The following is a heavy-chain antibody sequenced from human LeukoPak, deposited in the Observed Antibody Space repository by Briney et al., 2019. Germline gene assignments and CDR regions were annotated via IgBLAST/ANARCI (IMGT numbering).Heavy chain of an antibody. J-gene: IGHJ4*02. Sequence: ASVKVSCKASGYTFTSYGISWVRQAPGQGLEWMGWISAYNGNTNYAQKLQGRVTMTTDTSTSTAYMELRSLRSDDTAVYYCVRGATYYYDSSGYYYPRGYFDYWGQGTLVTVSS. V-gene: IGHV1-18*01. CDR1: GYTFTSYG. CDR2: ISAYNGNT. CDR3: VRGATYYYDSSGYYYPRGYFDY. D-gene: IGHD3-22*01.